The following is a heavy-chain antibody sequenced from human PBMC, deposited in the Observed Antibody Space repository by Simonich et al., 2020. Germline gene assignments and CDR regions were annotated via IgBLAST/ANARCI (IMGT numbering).Heavy chain of an antibody. Sequence: EVQLLESGGGLVQPGGSLRLSCAASGFTFSSYAMSWVRQAPGKGLDWVSAISGSGGRTYYADPVKGRLTISRDNSKNTLYLQMNSLRAEDTAVYYCAKDSSLVGATDWFDPWGQGTLVTVSS. CDR1: GFTFSSYA. V-gene: IGHV3-23*01. CDR2: ISGSGGRT. CDR3: AKDSSLVGATDWFDP. D-gene: IGHD1-26*01. J-gene: IGHJ5*02.